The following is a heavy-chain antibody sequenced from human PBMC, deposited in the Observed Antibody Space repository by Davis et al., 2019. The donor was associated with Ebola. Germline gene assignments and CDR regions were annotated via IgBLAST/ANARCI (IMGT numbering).Heavy chain of an antibody. CDR2: ISADNGNT. CDR3: ARGSETGIYYYYGMDV. J-gene: IGHJ6*02. Sequence: ASVKVSCKASGYTFTSYGISWVRQAPGQGLEWMGWISADNGNTNYAQKLQGRVTMTTDTSTSTAYMEVRSLRSDDTAVYYCARGSETGIYYYYGMDVWGQGTTVTVSS. V-gene: IGHV1-18*01. D-gene: IGHD3-10*01. CDR1: GYTFTSYG.